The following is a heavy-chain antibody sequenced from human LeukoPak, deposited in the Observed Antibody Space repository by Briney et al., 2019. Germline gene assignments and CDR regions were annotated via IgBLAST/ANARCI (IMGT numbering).Heavy chain of an antibody. J-gene: IGHJ5*02. Sequence: SETLSLTCTVSGGSMNNYYWSWIRQPAGEGLEWIGRFYTSGSTNYNPSLKSRVTISVDTSKNQFSLKLSSVTAADTAVYYCARGVAGRAAWFDPWGQGTLVTVSS. CDR3: ARGVAGRAAWFDP. V-gene: IGHV4-4*07. CDR1: GGSMNNYY. D-gene: IGHD6-19*01. CDR2: FYTSGST.